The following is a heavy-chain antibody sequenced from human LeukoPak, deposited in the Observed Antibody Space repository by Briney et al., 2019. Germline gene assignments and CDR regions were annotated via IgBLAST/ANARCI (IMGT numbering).Heavy chain of an antibody. D-gene: IGHD6-6*01. CDR3: ARLGRRLAARPGLDY. V-gene: IGHV4-34*01. CDR2: INHSGST. J-gene: IGHJ4*02. Sequence: SGTLSLTCAVYGGSFSGYYWSWIRQPPGKGLEWIGEINHSGSTNYNPSLKSRVTISVDTSKSQFSLKLSSATAADTAVYDCARLGRRLAARPGLDYGGQGTLVTVSS. CDR1: GGSFSGYY.